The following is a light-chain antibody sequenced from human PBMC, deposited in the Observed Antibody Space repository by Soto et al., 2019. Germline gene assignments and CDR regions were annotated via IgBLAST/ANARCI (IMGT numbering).Light chain of an antibody. V-gene: IGKV3D-15*01. Sequence: ETVMTQSPATLSVSPGERSTLSCSASHSVSSKLAWYQQKPGQAPRLLIYGASSRATGIPDRFIGSGSGTDFTLTISRLEPDDFALYYCQHYVEGTPITFGQGTRLEIK. CDR2: GAS. J-gene: IGKJ5*01. CDR3: QHYVEGTPIT. CDR1: HSVSSK.